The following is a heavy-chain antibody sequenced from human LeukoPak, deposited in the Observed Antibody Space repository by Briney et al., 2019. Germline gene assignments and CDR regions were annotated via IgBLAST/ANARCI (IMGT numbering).Heavy chain of an antibody. CDR2: ISGSGSRT. CDR1: GFTFSSYA. D-gene: IGHD3-22*01. Sequence: GGSLRLSCAASGFTFSSYAMNWVRQAPGKGLEWVSAISGSGSRTYYADSVEGRFTISRDNSKNTLYLQMNSLRAEDTAVYYCAKASNHYDSSAFDYWGQGTPVTVSS. CDR3: AKASNHYDSSAFDY. V-gene: IGHV3-23*01. J-gene: IGHJ4*02.